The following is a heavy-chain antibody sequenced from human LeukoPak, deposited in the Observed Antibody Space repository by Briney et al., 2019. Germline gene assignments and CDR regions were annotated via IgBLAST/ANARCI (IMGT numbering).Heavy chain of an antibody. CDR2: IGSSGRTI. J-gene: IGHJ3*02. CDR3: ARDGKAVAVAFDI. CDR1: GFTFSDYY. Sequence: GGSLRLSCAASGFTFSDYYMSWIRQAPGKGLEWVSYIGSSGRTIYYADSVKGRFTISRDNAKNSLYLQMNSLRAEDTAVYYCARDGKAVAVAFDIWGQGTMVAVSS. D-gene: IGHD6-19*01. V-gene: IGHV3-11*04.